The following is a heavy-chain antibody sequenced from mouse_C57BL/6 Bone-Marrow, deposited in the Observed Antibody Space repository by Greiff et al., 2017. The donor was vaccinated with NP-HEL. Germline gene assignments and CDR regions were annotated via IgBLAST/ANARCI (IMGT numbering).Heavy chain of an antibody. CDR2: ISYDGSN. CDR3: ARAPLYDGYAWLAY. CDR1: GYSITSGYY. J-gene: IGHJ3*01. V-gene: IGHV3-6*01. Sequence: EVKLMESGPGLVKPSQSLSLTCSVTGYSITSGYYWNWIRQFPGNKLEWMGYISYDGSNNYNPSLKNRLSITRDTSKNQFVLKLNSVTTEDTATYYCARAPLYDGYAWLAYWGQGTLVTVSA. D-gene: IGHD2-3*01.